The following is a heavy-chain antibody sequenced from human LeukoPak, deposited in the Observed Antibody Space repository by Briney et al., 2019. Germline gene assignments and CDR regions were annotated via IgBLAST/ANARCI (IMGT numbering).Heavy chain of an antibody. Sequence: GASVKVSCKASGGTFSSYAISWVRQAPGQGLGWMGGIIPIFGTANYAQKFQGRVTITADESTSTAYMELSSLRSEDTAVYYCARDSQYGDYIPGVSWFDPWGQGTLVTVSS. V-gene: IGHV1-69*13. CDR1: GGTFSSYA. CDR2: IIPIFGTA. J-gene: IGHJ5*02. CDR3: ARDSQYGDYIPGVSWFDP. D-gene: IGHD4-17*01.